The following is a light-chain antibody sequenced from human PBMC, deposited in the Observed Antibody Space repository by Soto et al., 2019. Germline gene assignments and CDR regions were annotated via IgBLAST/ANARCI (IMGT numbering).Light chain of an antibody. CDR2: LAS. Sequence: IVMTQSRLSLPVTPGAPASISCRSSQTLLHSNEYNHLNWYLQKPGQSPQLLINLASNRVSAVPDRFSGSGSGTDFTLKISRVEAEDVGVYYCMQALQPSRRTVGRGTKLEIK. V-gene: IGKV2-28*01. CDR1: QTLLHSNEYNH. J-gene: IGKJ2*01. CDR3: MQALQPSRRT.